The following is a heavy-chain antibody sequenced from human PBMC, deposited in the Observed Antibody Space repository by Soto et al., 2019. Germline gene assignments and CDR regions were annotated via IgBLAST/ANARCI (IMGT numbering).Heavy chain of an antibody. Sequence: RASVKVSCKASGYTFTGYYMHWVRQAPGQGLEWMGWINPNSGGTNYAQKFQGRVTMTRDTSISTAYMELSRLRSDGTAVYYCARDRRRFLEWLYTNYYYGMDVWGQGTTVTVSS. J-gene: IGHJ6*02. CDR3: ARDRRRFLEWLYTNYYYGMDV. V-gene: IGHV1-2*02. D-gene: IGHD3-3*01. CDR2: INPNSGGT. CDR1: GYTFTGYY.